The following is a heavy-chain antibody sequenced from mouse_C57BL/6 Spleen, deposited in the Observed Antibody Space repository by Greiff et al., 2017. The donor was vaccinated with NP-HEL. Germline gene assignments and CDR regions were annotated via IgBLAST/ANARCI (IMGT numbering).Heavy chain of an antibody. CDR3: ARLRDYGSSDYYAMDY. CDR1: GYTFTSYW. CDR2: IHPNSGST. J-gene: IGHJ4*01. V-gene: IGHV1-64*01. D-gene: IGHD1-1*01. Sequence: QVQLQQPGAELVKPGASVKLSCKASGYTFTSYWMHWVKQRPGQGLEWIGMIHPNSGSTNYNEKFKSKATLTVDKSSSTAYMQLSSLTSEDSAVYYCARLRDYGSSDYYAMDYWGQGTSVTVSS.